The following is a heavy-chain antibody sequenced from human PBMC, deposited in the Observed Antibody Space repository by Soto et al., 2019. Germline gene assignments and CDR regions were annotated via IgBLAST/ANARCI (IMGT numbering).Heavy chain of an antibody. D-gene: IGHD2-15*01. J-gene: IGHJ4*02. CDR2: ISSSSSYI. V-gene: IGHV3-21*01. Sequence: GGSPRLSCAASGFTFISHSMNWVRQAPGKGLEWVSSISSSSSYIYYADSVKGRFTISRDNAKNSLYLQMNSLRAEDTAVYYCVRGGSGDFDYWGQGTLVTVSS. CDR1: GFTFISHS. CDR3: VRGGSGDFDY.